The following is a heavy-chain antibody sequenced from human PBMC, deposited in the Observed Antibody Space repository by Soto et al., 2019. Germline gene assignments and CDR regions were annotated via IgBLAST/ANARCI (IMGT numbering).Heavy chain of an antibody. V-gene: IGHV3-23*01. CDR3: EKVTRCGVYVGWFDS. Sequence: EVHLLESGGGLVQPGGSLRLSCTDSGFTFSSYAMTWVHQAPGRGLEGVSGITASGGRTYYADSVKGRFTISRDNSQSTMYLQMNSLRAEDTAVYYCEKVTRCGVYVGWFDSWGQGTLVTVSS. D-gene: IGHD4-17*01. CDR1: GFTFSSYA. CDR2: ITASGGRT. J-gene: IGHJ5*01.